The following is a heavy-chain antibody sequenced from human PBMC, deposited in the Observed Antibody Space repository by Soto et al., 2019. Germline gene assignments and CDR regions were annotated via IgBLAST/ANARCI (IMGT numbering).Heavy chain of an antibody. V-gene: IGHV1-3*01. CDR1: GYTFTSYA. CDR3: ARGGLALMDV. J-gene: IGHJ6*02. D-gene: IGHD3-16*01. CDR2: INAGNGNT. Sequence: QVQLVQSGADVKKPGASVKVSCKASGYTFTSYAMHWVRQAPGQRLEWMGWINAGNGNTKYSQKFQGRVTITRDTSASPAYMVLCSLRAGDRAVYYCARGGLALMDVWGQGTTVTVSS.